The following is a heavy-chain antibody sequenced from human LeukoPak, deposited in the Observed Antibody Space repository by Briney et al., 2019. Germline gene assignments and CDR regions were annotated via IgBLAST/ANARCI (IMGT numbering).Heavy chain of an antibody. D-gene: IGHD2-2*01. Sequence: SETLSLTCTVSGGSISSYYWSWIRQPPGKGLEWIGYIYYSGSTNYNPSLKSRVTISVDTSKNQFSLKLSSVTAADTAVYYCALGVVPAAVTGFDPWGQGTLVTVSS. CDR2: IYYSGST. CDR1: GGSISSYY. CDR3: ALGVVPAAVTGFDP. J-gene: IGHJ5*02. V-gene: IGHV4-59*12.